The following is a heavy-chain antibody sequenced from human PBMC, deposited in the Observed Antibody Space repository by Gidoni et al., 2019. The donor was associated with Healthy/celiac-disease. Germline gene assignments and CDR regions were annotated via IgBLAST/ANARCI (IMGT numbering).Heavy chain of an antibody. D-gene: IGHD2-2*01. CDR1: GFTFDDYA. J-gene: IGHJ6*02. Sequence: EVQLVESGGVVVQPGGSLRLSCAASGFTFDDYAMHWVRQAPGKGLEWVSLISWDGGSTYYADSVKGRFTISRDNSKNSRYLQMNSLRAEDTALYYCAKDITSYYYYGMDVWGQGTTVTVSS. V-gene: IGHV3-43D*04. CDR3: AKDITSYYYYGMDV. CDR2: ISWDGGST.